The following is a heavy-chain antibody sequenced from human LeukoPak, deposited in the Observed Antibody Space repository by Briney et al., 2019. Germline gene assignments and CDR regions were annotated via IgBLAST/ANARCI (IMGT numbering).Heavy chain of an antibody. J-gene: IGHJ3*02. CDR3: ARDRTPYRANAFDI. CDR2: IYYSGST. CDR1: GGSISSYY. D-gene: IGHD4-11*01. V-gene: IGHV4-59*01. Sequence: SETLSLTCAVSGGSISSYYWSWIRQPPGKGLEWIGYIYYSGSTNYNPSLKSRVTISVDTSKNQFSLKLRSVTAADTAVYYCARDRTPYRANAFDIWGQGTMVTVSS.